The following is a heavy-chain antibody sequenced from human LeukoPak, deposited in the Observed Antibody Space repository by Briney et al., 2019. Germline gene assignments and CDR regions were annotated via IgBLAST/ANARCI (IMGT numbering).Heavy chain of an antibody. V-gene: IGHV3-74*01. D-gene: IGHD3-22*01. Sequence: GGSLRLSCAASRFTFSSYWMHWVRQAPGKGLVWVSRINSDGSITTYADFVKGRFTISRDNAKNTLFLQMNSLRAEDTAVYYCARAFYDSSGDAFDIWGQGTMVTVSS. CDR3: ARAFYDSSGDAFDI. CDR2: INSDGSIT. J-gene: IGHJ3*02. CDR1: RFTFSSYW.